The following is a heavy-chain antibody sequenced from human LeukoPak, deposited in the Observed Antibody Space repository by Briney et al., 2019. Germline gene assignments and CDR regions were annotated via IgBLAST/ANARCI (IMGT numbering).Heavy chain of an antibody. CDR3: ARGESITIFGVVQTSWAFDI. J-gene: IGHJ3*02. CDR1: GFTVSSNY. D-gene: IGHD3-3*01. CDR2: IYSGCST. V-gene: IGHV3-53*01. Sequence: PGGSLRLSCAASGFTVSSNYMSWARQAPGKGLEWVSVIYSGCSTYYADSVKGRFTISRDNSKNTLYLQMNSLRAEDTAVYYCARGESITIFGVVQTSWAFDIWGQGTMVTVSS.